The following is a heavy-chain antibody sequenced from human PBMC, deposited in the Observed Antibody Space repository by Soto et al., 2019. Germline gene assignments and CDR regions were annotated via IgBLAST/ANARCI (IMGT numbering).Heavy chain of an antibody. Sequence: SETLSLTCSVSGGSVTNSSYYWGWIRQSPGKGLEWIGSVYYRGRSYSKSSVKSRVTISVDTSKNRFSLSLNSVTASDTAVYFCVSQRTTVPTQAYFDYWGPGALVTVSS. D-gene: IGHD4-17*01. V-gene: IGHV4-39*01. J-gene: IGHJ4*02. CDR1: GGSVTNSSYY. CDR2: VYYRGRS. CDR3: VSQRTTVPTQAYFDY.